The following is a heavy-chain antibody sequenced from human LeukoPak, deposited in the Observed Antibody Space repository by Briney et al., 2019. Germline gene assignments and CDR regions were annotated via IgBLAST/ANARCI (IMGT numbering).Heavy chain of an antibody. Sequence: GGSLRLSCAASGFTFSDYYMSWIRQAPGKGLEWVSYISSSSSYTNYADSVKGRFTISRDNAKNSLYLQMNSLRAEDTAVYYCARDRSYRPDSGSYLRYWGQGTLVTVSS. CDR1: GFTFSDYY. D-gene: IGHD1-26*01. V-gene: IGHV3-11*06. CDR3: ARDRSYRPDSGSYLRY. J-gene: IGHJ4*02. CDR2: ISSSSSYT.